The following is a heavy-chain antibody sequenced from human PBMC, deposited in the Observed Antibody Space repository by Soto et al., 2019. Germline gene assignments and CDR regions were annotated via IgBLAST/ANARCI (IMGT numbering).Heavy chain of an antibody. D-gene: IGHD3-22*01. CDR3: AKETYYYDSSGYYKDAFDI. Sequence: EVQLVESGGGLVQPGRSLRLSCAASGFTFDDYAMHWVRQAPGKGLEWVSGISWNSGSIGYADSVKGRFTISRDNAKNSLYLQMNSLRAEDTAIYYCAKETYYYDSSGYYKDAFDIWGQGTMVTVSS. CDR1: GFTFDDYA. CDR2: ISWNSGSI. V-gene: IGHV3-9*01. J-gene: IGHJ3*02.